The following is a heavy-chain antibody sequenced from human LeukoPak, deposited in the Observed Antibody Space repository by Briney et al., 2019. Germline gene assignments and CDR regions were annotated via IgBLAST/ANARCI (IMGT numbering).Heavy chain of an antibody. V-gene: IGHV4-34*01. CDR3: ARGRMSDIVVVPAAFFDY. J-gene: IGHJ4*02. CDR1: GGSFSGYY. CDR2: INHSGST. Sequence: SETLSLTCAVYGGSFSGYYWSWIRQPPGKGLEWIGEINHSGSTNYNPSLKSRVTISVDTSKSQFSLKLSSVTAADTAVYYCARGRMSDIVVVPAAFFDYWGQGTLVTVSS. D-gene: IGHD2-2*01.